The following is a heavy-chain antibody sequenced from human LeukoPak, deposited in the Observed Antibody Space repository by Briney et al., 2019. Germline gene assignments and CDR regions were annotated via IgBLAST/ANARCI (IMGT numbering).Heavy chain of an antibody. CDR2: IYSGGTT. D-gene: IGHD5-18*01. V-gene: IGHV3-66*01. CDR1: GFTVSSNY. Sequence: GGSLRLSCAASGFTVSSNYMSWVRQAPGKGLEWVAVIYSGGTTYYAESVKGSFTMSRDNSKNTLHLQMSSLRAEDTAVYYCARDQYSYAHAAYWGQGTLVTVSS. CDR3: ARDQYSYAHAAY. J-gene: IGHJ4*02.